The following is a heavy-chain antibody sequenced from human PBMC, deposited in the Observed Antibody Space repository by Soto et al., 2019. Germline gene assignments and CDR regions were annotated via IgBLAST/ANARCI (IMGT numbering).Heavy chain of an antibody. V-gene: IGHV1-69*01. D-gene: IGHD4-17*01. CDR3: ARGLSRSTTQRVYHYYGMDI. CDR2: IIPIFGTT. Sequence: QVQLVQSGAEEKQSGSSVKVACKTSGGTLGTYAITWVRQAPGQGLEWRGGIIPIFGTTNYAQKLQGRVTITADESTSTAYMELSSLRSEDTAGYYCARGLSRSTTQRVYHYYGMDIWGQGTTVTVSS. CDR1: GGTLGTYA. J-gene: IGHJ6*02.